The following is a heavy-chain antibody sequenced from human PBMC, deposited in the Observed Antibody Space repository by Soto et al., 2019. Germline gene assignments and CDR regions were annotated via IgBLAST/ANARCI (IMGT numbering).Heavy chain of an antibody. V-gene: IGHV3-23*01. CDR1: EITFSDDA. CDR2: ISSSGGST. J-gene: IGHJ4*02. D-gene: IGHD4-17*01. Sequence: GGSQRLSFAASEITFSDDAMSWVRQAPGKGLEWVSAISSSGGSTYYADSVKGRFTISRDNSKNTLYLQVHSLRAEDTAVYFCAKDQGYGDYTYFDYWGQGTLVTVSS. CDR3: AKDQGYGDYTYFDY.